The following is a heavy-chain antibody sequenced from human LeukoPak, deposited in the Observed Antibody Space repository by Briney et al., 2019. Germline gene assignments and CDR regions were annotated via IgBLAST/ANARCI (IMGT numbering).Heavy chain of an antibody. J-gene: IGHJ4*02. CDR3: ARGSWYGYFDY. Sequence: SETLSLTCAVYGGSFSGYYWSWIRQPPGKGLEWIGEINHSGSTNYNPSLKSRVTISVDTSKNQLSLKLSSVTAADTAVYYCARGSWYGYFDYWGQGTLVTVSS. V-gene: IGHV4-34*01. CDR2: INHSGST. D-gene: IGHD6-13*01. CDR1: GGSFSGYY.